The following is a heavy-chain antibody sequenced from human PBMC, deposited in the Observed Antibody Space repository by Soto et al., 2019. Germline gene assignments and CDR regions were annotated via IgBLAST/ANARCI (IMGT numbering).Heavy chain of an antibody. V-gene: IGHV4-59*08. J-gene: IGHJ4*02. D-gene: IGHD5-12*01. CDR3: AGGDIVATY. CDR2: IYYSGST. Sequence: SETLSLTCTVSGGSISSYYWSWIRQPPGKGLEWIGYIYYSGSTNYNPSLKSRVTISVDTSKNQFSLKLSSVTAADTAVYYCAGGDIVATYWGQGTLVTVSS. CDR1: GGSISSYY.